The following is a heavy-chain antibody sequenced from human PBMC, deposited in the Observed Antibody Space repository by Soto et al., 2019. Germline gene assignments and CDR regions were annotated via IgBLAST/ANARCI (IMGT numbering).Heavy chain of an antibody. D-gene: IGHD3-22*01. CDR2: IIPIFGTA. J-gene: IGHJ6*02. V-gene: IGHV1-69*01. CDR1: GGTFSSYA. CDR3: AINLINTYYYDSRPRFYGMDV. Sequence: QVQLVQSGAEVKKPGSSVKVSCKASGGTFSSYAISWVRQAPGQGLEWMGGIIPIFGTANYAQKFQGRVTITADESTSPAYMELSSLRSEDTAVYYCAINLINTYYYDSRPRFYGMDVWGQGTTVTVSS.